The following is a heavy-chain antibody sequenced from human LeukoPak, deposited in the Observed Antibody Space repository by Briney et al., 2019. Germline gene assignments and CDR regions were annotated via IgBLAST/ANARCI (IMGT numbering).Heavy chain of an antibody. CDR2: ISSSGST. J-gene: IGHJ4*02. Sequence: PSETLSLTCTVSGDSISSGDYYWSWIRQPAGKGLEWIGRISSSGSTNYNPSLKSRVTISVDTSKNQFSLKLSSVTAADTAVYYCARERAMVRGDAFDYWGQGTLVTVSS. CDR1: GDSISSGDYY. D-gene: IGHD3-10*01. CDR3: ARERAMVRGDAFDY. V-gene: IGHV4-61*02.